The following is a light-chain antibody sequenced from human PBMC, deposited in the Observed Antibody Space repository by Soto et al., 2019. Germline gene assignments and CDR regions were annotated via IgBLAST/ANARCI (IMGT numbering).Light chain of an antibody. CDR3: GQFVSSPPRT. J-gene: IGKJ1*01. Sequence: EIVLTQSPGTLSLSPGERATLSCRASQSVGSTFLAWYQQKPGQAPRLLIYGVSTRATGIPDGFSGSWSGTDFTLSISRLEPEDFAVYYCGQFVSSPPRTFGQGTKVDIK. V-gene: IGKV3-20*01. CDR1: QSVGSTF. CDR2: GVS.